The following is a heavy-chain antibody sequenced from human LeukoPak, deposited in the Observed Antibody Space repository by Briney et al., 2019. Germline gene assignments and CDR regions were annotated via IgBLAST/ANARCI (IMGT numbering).Heavy chain of an antibody. CDR1: GYTFNGYD. Sequence: GSVTVSCKASGYTFNGYDINWVRQASGQGLEWMGRLNQHNGHTGYAQKFQGRLTLTRNTSMSTGYMELNNLNFEDTAVYYCVTAVKRVFDFWGQGTLVTVSS. V-gene: IGHV1-8*02. J-gene: IGHJ4*02. D-gene: IGHD4-17*01. CDR2: LNQHNGHT. CDR3: VTAVKRVFDF.